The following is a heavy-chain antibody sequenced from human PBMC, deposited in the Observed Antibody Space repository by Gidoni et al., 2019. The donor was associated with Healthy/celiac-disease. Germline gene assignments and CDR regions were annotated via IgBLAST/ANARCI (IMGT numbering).Heavy chain of an antibody. CDR1: GFTFSGSA. D-gene: IGHD6-19*01. J-gene: IGHJ4*02. CDR3: TTLTSGYSSGWYYFDY. V-gene: IGHV3-73*02. Sequence: EVQLVESGGGLVQPGGSLKLSCAASGFTFSGSAMHWVRQASGKGLEWVGRIRSKANSYATAYAASVKGRFTISRDDSKNTAYLQMNSLKTEDTAVYYCTTLTSGYSSGWYYFDYWGQGTLVTVSS. CDR2: IRSKANSYAT.